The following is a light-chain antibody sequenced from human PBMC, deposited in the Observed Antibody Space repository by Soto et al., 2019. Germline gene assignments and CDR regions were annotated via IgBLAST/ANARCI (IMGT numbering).Light chain of an antibody. J-gene: IGLJ1*01. CDR1: SSNIGGNS. CDR3: GSWDSSLSAYV. V-gene: IGLV1-51*01. CDR2: DDD. Sequence: QSVLTQPPSASGTPGQRVTISRSGSSSNIGGNSVSWYQQLPGTAPKLLIYDDDKRPSGIPDRFSGSKSGTSATLGITGFQTGDEADYYCGSWDSSLSAYVFGTGTKVTVL.